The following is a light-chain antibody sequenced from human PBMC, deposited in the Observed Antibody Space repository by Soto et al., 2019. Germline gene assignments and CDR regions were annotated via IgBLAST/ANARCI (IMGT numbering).Light chain of an antibody. V-gene: IGLV2-8*01. J-gene: IGLJ3*02. CDR3: RSFASSNTWV. CDR2: EVT. Sequence: QSALTQPPSASGSPGQSVTISCTGTSSDVGAYNYVSWYQQHAGKAPKLVIYEVTKRPSGVPDRFSGSKSANTASLTVSGLQAEDEADCYCRSFASSNTWVYGGGTKLTVL. CDR1: SSDVGAYNY.